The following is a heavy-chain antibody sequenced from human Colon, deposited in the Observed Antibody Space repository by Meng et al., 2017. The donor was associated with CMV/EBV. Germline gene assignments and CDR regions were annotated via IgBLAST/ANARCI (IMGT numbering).Heavy chain of an antibody. CDR2: ISGSGGST. V-gene: IGHV3-23*01. Sequence: RQATGKGRERVSAISGSGGSTYYADSGKGRFTISRDNSKNTLYLQMNRLRAEDTAVYYCAKDEPYHCSSTSCYLVPWITLPTAVDYWGQGTLVTVSS. CDR3: AKDEPYHCSSTSCYLVPWITLPTAVDY. D-gene: IGHD2-2*01. J-gene: IGHJ4*02.